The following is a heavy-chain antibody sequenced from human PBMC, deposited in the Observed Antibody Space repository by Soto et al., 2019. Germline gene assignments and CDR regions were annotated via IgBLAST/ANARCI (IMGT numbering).Heavy chain of an antibody. D-gene: IGHD1-26*01. Sequence: GASVKVSCKASGGTFSSYAISWVRQAPGQGLEWMGGIIPIFGTANYAQKFQGRVTITADESTSTAYMELSSLRSEGTAVYYCASKLMWELLNYGMEVWGQGTTVTVSS. J-gene: IGHJ6*02. CDR2: IIPIFGTA. CDR1: GGTFSSYA. CDR3: ASKLMWELLNYGMEV. V-gene: IGHV1-69*13.